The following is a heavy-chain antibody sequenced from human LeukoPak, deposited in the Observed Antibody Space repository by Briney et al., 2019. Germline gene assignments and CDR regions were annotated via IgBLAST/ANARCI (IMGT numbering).Heavy chain of an antibody. D-gene: IGHD4-17*01. CDR3: ASRDDSGPY. Sequence: SATLSLTCVVSGGSIYSPNWWTWVRQPPGKGLEWIGEVSHTGRTNYHPSLQSRVTISLDESKNHFSLRVTSMTAADTAVYYCASRDDSGPYWGQGTLVTVSS. CDR1: GGSIYSPNW. CDR2: VSHTGRT. V-gene: IGHV4/OR15-8*01. J-gene: IGHJ4*02.